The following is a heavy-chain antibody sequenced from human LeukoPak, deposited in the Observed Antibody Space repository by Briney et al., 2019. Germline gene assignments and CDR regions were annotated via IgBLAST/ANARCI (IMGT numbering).Heavy chain of an antibody. CDR1: GYTFTGYY. Sequence: ASVKVSCKASGYTFTGYYMHWVRQAPGQGLEWMGWINPNSGGTNYAQKSQGRVTMTRDTSISTAYMELSRLRSDDTAVYYCARDQHIVVVPAAIGYYYYYMDVWGKGTTVTVSS. V-gene: IGHV1-2*02. D-gene: IGHD2-2*02. CDR3: ARDQHIVVVPAAIGYYYYYMDV. CDR2: INPNSGGT. J-gene: IGHJ6*03.